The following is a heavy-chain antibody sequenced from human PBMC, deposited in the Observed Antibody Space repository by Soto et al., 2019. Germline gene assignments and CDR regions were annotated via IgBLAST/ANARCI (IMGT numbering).Heavy chain of an antibody. D-gene: IGHD3-22*01. V-gene: IGHV3-23*01. CDR1: GCSFRDHA. CDR3: AKDRYYDTPGWFAP. CDR2: ISANGASI. J-gene: IGHJ5*02. Sequence: GVWLRRSGVGGGCSFRDHARKWWRQAPGRGLEWVSAISANGASIQHADSVKGRFSVSRDNAKNTVYLQMDNLRTEDSAVYYCAKDRYYDTPGWFAPWGQGSRVTVSS.